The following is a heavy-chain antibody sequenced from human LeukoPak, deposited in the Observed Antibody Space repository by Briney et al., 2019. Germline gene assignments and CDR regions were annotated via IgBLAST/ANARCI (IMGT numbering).Heavy chain of an antibody. Sequence: SETLSLTCTVSGGSISSYYWSWLRQPPGKGLEWIGYVHYSGSTDYNPSLKSRVTISLDTSKNQFSLKLSSVTTADTALYYCARDGRISPYYGMDVWGQGTTVTVSS. J-gene: IGHJ6*02. CDR3: ARDGRISPYYGMDV. CDR2: VHYSGST. V-gene: IGHV4-59*01. D-gene: IGHD1-26*01. CDR1: GGSISSYY.